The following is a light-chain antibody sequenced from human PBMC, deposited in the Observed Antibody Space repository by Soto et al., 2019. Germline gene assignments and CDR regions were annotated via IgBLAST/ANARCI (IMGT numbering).Light chain of an antibody. Sequence: EIVLTQSPGTLSLTPGEGATLSCRASQTISSFLAWYQQKRGQAPRLLIHGASNRATGIPDRFSGSGSGTDFTLTITRLEPEDFAVYYCQQYGCSPRTFGQGTKVEVK. J-gene: IGKJ1*01. CDR2: GAS. CDR1: QTISSF. CDR3: QQYGCSPRT. V-gene: IGKV3-20*01.